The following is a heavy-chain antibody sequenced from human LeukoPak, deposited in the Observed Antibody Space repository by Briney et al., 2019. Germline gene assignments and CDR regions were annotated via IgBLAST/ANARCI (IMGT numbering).Heavy chain of an antibody. CDR1: GFTFSSYA. CDR3: AKVRIAAAGTAGPGDY. CDR2: ISGSGGST. Sequence: PGGSLRLSCAAAGFTFSSYAMSWVRQAPGKGPEWVSAISGSGGSTYYADSVKGRFTVSRDNSKNTLYLQMNSLRAEDTAVYYCAKVRIAAAGTAGPGDYWGQGTLVTVSS. V-gene: IGHV3-23*01. J-gene: IGHJ4*02. D-gene: IGHD6-13*01.